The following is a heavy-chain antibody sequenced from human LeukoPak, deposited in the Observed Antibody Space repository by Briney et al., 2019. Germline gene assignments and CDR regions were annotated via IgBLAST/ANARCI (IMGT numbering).Heavy chain of an antibody. CDR1: GFTFSDYY. CDR2: ISSSGSTT. Sequence: GGSLRLSCAASGFTFSDYYMSWIRQAPGKGLEWVSYISSSGSTTYYADSVKGRFTISRDNSKNTLYLQMNSLRAEDTAVYYCAKGHYLSRYYFDYWGQGTLVTVSS. V-gene: IGHV3-11*01. CDR3: AKGHYLSRYYFDY. D-gene: IGHD1-26*01. J-gene: IGHJ4*02.